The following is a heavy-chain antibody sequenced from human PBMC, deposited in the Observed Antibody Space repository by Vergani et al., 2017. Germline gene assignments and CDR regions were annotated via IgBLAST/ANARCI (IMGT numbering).Heavy chain of an antibody. CDR1: GYIFSNFW. CDR2: IYLGYSEV. J-gene: IGHJ3*01. Sequence: EKQLVQSGSETKKPGESLKISCQAFGYIFSNFWIGWVRQRPGRGLEWMGIIYLGYSEVKSNPTFRGQVIFSVDTSVNTAYLQWRSLQASDTATYFCASGGHGSENGGALQLWGQGTNITVSS. V-gene: IGHV5-51*01. D-gene: IGHD3-10*01. CDR3: ASGGHGSENGGALQL.